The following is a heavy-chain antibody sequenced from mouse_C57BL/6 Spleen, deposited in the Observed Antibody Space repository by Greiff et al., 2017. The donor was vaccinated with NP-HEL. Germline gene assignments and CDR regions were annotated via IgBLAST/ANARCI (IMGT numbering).Heavy chain of an antibody. Sequence: ESGPGLVKPSQSLSLTCSVTGYSITSGYYWNWIRQFPGNKLEWMGYISYDGSNNYNPSLKNRISITRDTSKNQFFLKLNSVTTEDTATYYCAREGGYDVMDYWGQGTTVTVSS. CDR3: AREGGYDVMDY. CDR2: ISYDGSN. V-gene: IGHV3-6*01. D-gene: IGHD2-2*01. J-gene: IGHJ4*01. CDR1: GYSITSGYY.